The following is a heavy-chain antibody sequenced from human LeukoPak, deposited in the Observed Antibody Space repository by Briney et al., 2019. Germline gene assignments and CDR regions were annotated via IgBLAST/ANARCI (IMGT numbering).Heavy chain of an antibody. CDR1: GYTFTGYY. CDR2: INPNSGDT. D-gene: IGHD4-17*01. Sequence: ASVKVSCKASGYTFTGYYMHWVRQAPGQGLEWMGWINPNSGDTKYAQKFQGRVTMTRDTSISTAYMELSRLTSDDTAVYYCARGSDYGDYLAAVYRGQGTLVTVSS. V-gene: IGHV1-2*02. J-gene: IGHJ4*02. CDR3: ARGSDYGDYLAAVY.